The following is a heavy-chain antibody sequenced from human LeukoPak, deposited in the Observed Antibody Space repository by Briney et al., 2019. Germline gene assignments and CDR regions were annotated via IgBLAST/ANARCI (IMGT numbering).Heavy chain of an antibody. V-gene: IGHV4-61*02. D-gene: IGHD2-21*01. CDR3: ARGTVRRTYCGGDCYSPIDY. CDR1: GGSTSSGSYY. Sequence: SQTLSLTCTVSGGSTSSGSYYWSWIRQPAGKGLEWIGRMYSRGSTDYTPTLKSRITMSVDTSKNQFSLKLSSVTAADTAVYYCARGTVRRTYCGGDCYSPIDYWGQGSLVTVSS. J-gene: IGHJ4*02. CDR2: MYSRGST.